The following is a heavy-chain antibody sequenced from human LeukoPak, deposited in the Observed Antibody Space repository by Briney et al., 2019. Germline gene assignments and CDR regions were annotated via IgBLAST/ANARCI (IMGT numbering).Heavy chain of an antibody. CDR3: VRPGDSSGYYYGFEY. V-gene: IGHV4-38-2*01. CDR2: IYVSGST. J-gene: IGHJ4*02. CDR1: SYSISSGYS. Sequence: PSETLSLTCAVSSYSISSGYSWGWIRQPPGKGLEWIGNIYVSGSTYYNLSLKSRVTISIDMSKNLFSLKLISVTAADTAVYYCVRPGDSSGYYYGFEYWGQGTLVTVSS. D-gene: IGHD3-22*01.